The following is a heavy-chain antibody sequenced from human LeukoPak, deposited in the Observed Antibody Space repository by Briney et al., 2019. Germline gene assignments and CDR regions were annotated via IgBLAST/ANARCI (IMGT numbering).Heavy chain of an antibody. J-gene: IGHJ5*02. Sequence: SVKVSCKASGGTFSSYAISWVRRAPGQGLEWMGGIIPIFGTANYAQKFQGRVTITADESTSTAYMELSSLRSEDTAVYYCARDWWKVTSLAVAGSNWFDPWGQGTLVTVSS. CDR1: GGTFSSYA. D-gene: IGHD6-19*01. CDR3: ARDWWKVTSLAVAGSNWFDP. CDR2: IIPIFGTA. V-gene: IGHV1-69*13.